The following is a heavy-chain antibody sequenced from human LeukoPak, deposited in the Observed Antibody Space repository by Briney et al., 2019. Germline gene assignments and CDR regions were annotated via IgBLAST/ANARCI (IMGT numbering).Heavy chain of an antibody. J-gene: IGHJ3*02. Sequence: SETLSLTCTVSGGSISSYHWSWIRQPPGKGLEWIGYIYYSGSTNYNPSLKSRVTISVDTSKNQFSLKLSSVTAADTAVYYCASLLPSSFAFDIWGQGTMVTISS. CDR2: IYYSGST. D-gene: IGHD2-2*01. V-gene: IGHV4-59*01. CDR1: GGSISSYH. CDR3: ASLLPSSFAFDI.